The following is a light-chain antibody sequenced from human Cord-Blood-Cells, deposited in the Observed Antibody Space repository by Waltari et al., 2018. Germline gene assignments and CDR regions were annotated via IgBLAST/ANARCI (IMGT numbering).Light chain of an antibody. CDR2: DVS. J-gene: IGLJ2*01. Sequence: QSALTQPASVSGSPRQSITISCTGPSSDVGGDNYVTWYQQNPGKAPKLMIYDVSNRPSGVSNRFSGSKSGNTASLTISGLQAEDEADYYCSSYTSSSTLVFGGGTKLTVL. V-gene: IGLV2-14*01. CDR1: SSDVGGDNY. CDR3: SSYTSSSTLV.